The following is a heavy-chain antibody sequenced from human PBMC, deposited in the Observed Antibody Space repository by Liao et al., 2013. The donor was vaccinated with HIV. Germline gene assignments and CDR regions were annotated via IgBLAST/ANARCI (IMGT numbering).Heavy chain of an antibody. Sequence: QLQLQESGSGLVKPSQTLSLTCAVSGGSISSDDHSWSWIRQSPGKGLEWIGYIHHTGSANYNPSLMSRVAISLDWSNNQFSLKVSSVTAADTAVYYCASCYLEWLTIEYWGQGTLVTVSS. CDR2: IHHTGSA. J-gene: IGHJ4*02. CDR3: ASCYLEWLTIEY. CDR1: GGSISSDDHS. V-gene: IGHV4-30-2*06. D-gene: IGHD3-3*01.